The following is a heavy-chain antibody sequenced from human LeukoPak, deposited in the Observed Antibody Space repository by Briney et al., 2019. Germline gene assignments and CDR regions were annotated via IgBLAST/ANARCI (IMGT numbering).Heavy chain of an antibody. CDR1: GYTFTGYY. V-gene: IGHV1-2*02. J-gene: IGHJ4*02. D-gene: IGHD5-24*01. CDR3: ARDLGGYNTGPGC. CDR2: LNPNSGGA. Sequence: ASVKVSCKASGYTFTGYYMHWVRQAPGQGLEWMGWLNPNSGGATYAQQFQGRVTMTRDTSISTAYMELSRLRSDDTALYYCARDLGGYNTGPGCWGQGTLVTVSS.